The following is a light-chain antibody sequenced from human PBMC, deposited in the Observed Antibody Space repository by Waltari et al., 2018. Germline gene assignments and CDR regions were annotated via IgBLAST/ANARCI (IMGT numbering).Light chain of an antibody. CDR1: HDISKY. CDR2: DAS. CDR3: QQYDKFPLT. V-gene: IGKV1-33*01. J-gene: IGKJ4*01. Sequence: EIQMNQYPSYLYASVGERVNITCHASHDISKYLNWSHQKIGKAPNLLIYDASTLETGVPSRFSGSGSVTDFTFTISSLQPEDIATYFCQQYDKFPLTFGGGTKVEIK.